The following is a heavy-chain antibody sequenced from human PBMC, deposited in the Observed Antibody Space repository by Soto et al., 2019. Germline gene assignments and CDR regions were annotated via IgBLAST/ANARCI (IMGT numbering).Heavy chain of an antibody. D-gene: IGHD2-2*01. CDR1: GYSFTSYW. J-gene: IGHJ6*03. V-gene: IGHV5-51*01. CDR3: ARRAGCSSTSCYYYYYYTDV. Sequence: PGESLKISCKGSGYSFTSYWIGWVRQMPGKGLEWMGIIYPGDSDTRYSPSFQGQVTISADKSISTAYLQWSSLKASDTAMYYCARRAGCSSTSCYYYYYYTDVWGKGTTVTVSS. CDR2: IYPGDSDT.